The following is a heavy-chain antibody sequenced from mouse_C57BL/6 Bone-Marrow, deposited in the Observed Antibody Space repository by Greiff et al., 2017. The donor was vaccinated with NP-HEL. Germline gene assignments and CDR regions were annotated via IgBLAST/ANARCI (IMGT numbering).Heavy chain of an antibody. V-gene: IGHV3-1*01. CDR2: ISYSGST. Sequence: EVMLVESGPGMVKPSQSLSLTCTVTGYSITSGYDWHWIRHFPGNKLEWMGYISYSGSTNYNPSLKSRISITHDTSKNHFFLKLNSVTTEDTATYYCARRGYGNFFDYWGQGTTLTVSS. CDR3: ARRGYGNFFDY. CDR1: GYSITSGYD. J-gene: IGHJ2*01. D-gene: IGHD2-1*01.